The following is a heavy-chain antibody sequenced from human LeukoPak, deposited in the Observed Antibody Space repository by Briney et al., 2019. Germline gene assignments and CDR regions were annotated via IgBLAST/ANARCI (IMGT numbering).Heavy chain of an antibody. Sequence: GGSLRLSCAASGFTFSSYAMSWVRQAPGKGLEWVSAISGSGGSTYYADSVKGRFTISRDNSKNTLYLQMNSLRAEDTAVYYCAKDPPWGDFWSGGIDYWGQGTLVTVSS. V-gene: IGHV3-23*01. J-gene: IGHJ4*02. D-gene: IGHD3-3*01. CDR2: ISGSGGST. CDR1: GFTFSSYA. CDR3: AKDPPWGDFWSGGIDY.